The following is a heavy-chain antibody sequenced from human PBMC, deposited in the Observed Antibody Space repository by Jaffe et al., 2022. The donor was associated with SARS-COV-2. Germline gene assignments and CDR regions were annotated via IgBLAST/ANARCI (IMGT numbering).Heavy chain of an antibody. D-gene: IGHD3-22*01. Sequence: EVQLVESGGGLVKPGGSLRLSCAASGFAFSRYTMNWVRQAPGKGLEWVASIHSTGPYIYYADSVKGRFTISRDNAKNSLYLQMNSLRAEDTAVYYCARLLSYDSINYPFWGQGTLVTVSS. CDR2: IHSTGPYI. CDR1: GFAFSRYT. J-gene: IGHJ4*02. V-gene: IGHV3-21*02. CDR3: ARLLSYDSINYPF.